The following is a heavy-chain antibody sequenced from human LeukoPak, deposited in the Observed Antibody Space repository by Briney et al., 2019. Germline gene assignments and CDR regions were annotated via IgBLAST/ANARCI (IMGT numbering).Heavy chain of an antibody. CDR1: GGSISSYS. J-gene: IGHJ2*01. CDR2: INYSGST. V-gene: IGHV4-59*01. Sequence: SETLSLTCTVSGGSISSYSWSWVRQPPGKGLEWIGYINYSGSTDYNPSLKSRVTMSVDTSKNQFSLRLSSVTAADTAVYFCGRRTSYDTLTGYIYWYFDLWGRGTLVTVSS. CDR3: GRRTSYDTLTGYIYWYFDL. D-gene: IGHD3-9*01.